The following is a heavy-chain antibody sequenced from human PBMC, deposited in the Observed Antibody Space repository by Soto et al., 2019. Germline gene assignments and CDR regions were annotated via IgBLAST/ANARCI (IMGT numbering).Heavy chain of an antibody. J-gene: IGHJ5*02. D-gene: IGHD3-10*01. CDR1: GYTFTSYG. Sequence: EASVKVSCKASGYTFTSYGISWVRQAPGQGLEWMGWISAYNGNTNYAQKLQGRVTMTTDTSTSTAYMELRSLRSDDTAVYYCARDSDRTGWLGEPLHNWFDPWGQGTLVTVSS. CDR2: ISAYNGNT. V-gene: IGHV1-18*01. CDR3: ARDSDRTGWLGEPLHNWFDP.